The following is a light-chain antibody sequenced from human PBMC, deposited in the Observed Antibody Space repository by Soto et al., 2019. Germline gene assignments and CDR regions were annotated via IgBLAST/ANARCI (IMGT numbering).Light chain of an antibody. CDR2: AAS. Sequence: DIQMTQAPSSLSASVGDRVTITCRASQGISNYLAWYQQKPGKVPKLLIYAASTLQSGVPSRFSGSGSGTYFTLTISSLQPEDVATYYCQKYNSLATFGQGTKVDIK. V-gene: IGKV1-27*01. CDR3: QKYNSLAT. J-gene: IGKJ1*01. CDR1: QGISNY.